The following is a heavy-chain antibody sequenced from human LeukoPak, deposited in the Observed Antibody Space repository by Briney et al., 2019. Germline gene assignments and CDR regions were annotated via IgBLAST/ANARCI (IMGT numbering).Heavy chain of an antibody. J-gene: IGHJ3*02. D-gene: IGHD3-3*01. CDR3: ARVRRVVINLGALDI. Sequence: GGSLRLSCAASGFTFSSYAMHWVRQAPGKGLEWVAVISYDGSNKYYADSVKGRFTISRDNSKNTLYLQMNSLRAEDTAVYYCARVRRVVINLGALDIWGQGTMVTVSS. CDR1: GFTFSSYA. V-gene: IGHV3-30-3*01. CDR2: ISYDGSNK.